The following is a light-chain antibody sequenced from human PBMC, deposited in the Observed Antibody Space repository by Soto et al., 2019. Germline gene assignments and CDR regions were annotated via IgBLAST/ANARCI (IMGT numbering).Light chain of an antibody. CDR1: RTVGSN. CDR2: GAS. Sequence: EIVMTQSPATLSVSPGERATLSCRASRTVGSNLAWYQQKLGQAPSLLIYGASTRDTGIPARFSGSGSGTEITITISILRSEDFAIYFCQQYNNWPPDRTFGQGTKVEIK. V-gene: IGKV3-15*01. CDR3: QQYNNWPPDRT. J-gene: IGKJ1*01.